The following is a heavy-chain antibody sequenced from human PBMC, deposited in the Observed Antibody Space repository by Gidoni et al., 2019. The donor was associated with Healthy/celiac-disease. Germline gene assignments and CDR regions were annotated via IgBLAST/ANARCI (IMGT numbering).Heavy chain of an antibody. J-gene: IGHJ6*02. CDR3: ARDPDWSKFYGMDV. Sequence: QVQLAESGGGVVQPGRSLRLSCAAAGSTFSSYAMHWVLQAPGKGLEWVAVISYDGSNKYYADSVKGRFTISRDNSKNTLYLQMNSLRAEDTAVYYCARDPDWSKFYGMDVWGQGTTVTVSS. V-gene: IGHV3-30-3*01. CDR2: ISYDGSNK. CDR1: GSTFSSYA. D-gene: IGHD3-3*01.